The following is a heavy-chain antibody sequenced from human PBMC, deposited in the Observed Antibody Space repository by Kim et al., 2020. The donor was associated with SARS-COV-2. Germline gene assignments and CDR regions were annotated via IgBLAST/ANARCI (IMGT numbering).Heavy chain of an antibody. CDR1: GFTFEKFA. D-gene: IGHD3-3*01. V-gene: IGHV3-64D*06. CDR3: VRRYDYWSGDYRLTDGVDV. Sequence: GGSLRLSCSASGFTFEKFAMHWVRQAPGKGLEYVSAISTTGGSTYYANSVRDRFTISRDNSRNTLYLQMSSLKVEDTAVYYCVRRYDYWSGDYRLTDGVDVWRQGTLVTVSS. J-gene: IGHJ3*01. CDR2: ISTTGGST.